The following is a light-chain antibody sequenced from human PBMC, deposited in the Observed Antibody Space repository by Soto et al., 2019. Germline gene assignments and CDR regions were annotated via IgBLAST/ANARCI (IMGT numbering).Light chain of an antibody. J-gene: IGKJ4*01. Sequence: EIVMTQSPSTLSVSPGERGTLSCRASQSVSSNVAWYQQKHGQAPRLLIYSASNRATGIPDRFSGSGSGTDFTLTISRLEPEDFAVYHCQQYGSSPLTFGGGTKVDIK. CDR1: QSVSSN. V-gene: IGKV3-20*01. CDR2: SAS. CDR3: QQYGSSPLT.